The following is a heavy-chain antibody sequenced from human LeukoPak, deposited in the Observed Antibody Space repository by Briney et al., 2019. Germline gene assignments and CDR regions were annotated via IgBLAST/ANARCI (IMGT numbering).Heavy chain of an antibody. CDR1: GGTFSSYA. V-gene: IGHV1-69*04. Sequence: SVRVSCKASGGTFSSYAISWVRQAPGQGLEWMGRIIPILGIANYAQKFQGRVTITADKSTSIAYMELSSLRSEDTAVYYCAAGEFQRGGVDYWGQGTLVTVSS. CDR3: AAGEFQRGGVDY. D-gene: IGHD3-10*01. CDR2: IIPILGIA. J-gene: IGHJ4*02.